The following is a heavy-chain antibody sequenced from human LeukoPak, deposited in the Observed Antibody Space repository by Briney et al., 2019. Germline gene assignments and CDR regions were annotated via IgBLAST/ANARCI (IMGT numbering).Heavy chain of an antibody. Sequence: GGSLRLSCAASGFTFSSYGMHWVRQAPGKGLEWVSSISSSSSYIYYADSVKGRFTISRDNAKNSLYLQMNSLRAEDTAVYYCARVVDGDYDAFDIWGQGTMVTVSS. V-gene: IGHV3-21*01. CDR3: ARVVDGDYDAFDI. CDR1: GFTFSSYG. CDR2: ISSSSSYI. J-gene: IGHJ3*02. D-gene: IGHD4-17*01.